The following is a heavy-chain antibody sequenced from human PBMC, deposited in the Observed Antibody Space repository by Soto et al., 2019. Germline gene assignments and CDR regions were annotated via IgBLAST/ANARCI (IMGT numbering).Heavy chain of an antibody. D-gene: IGHD2-21*02. Sequence: AGVKVSCQASGYTFTSYGISWVLQAPGQGLEWMGWISAYNGNTNYAQKLQGRVTMTTDTSTSTAYMELRSLRSDDTAVYYCARPSYCGGDCYSCYFDLWGRGTLVTVSS. J-gene: IGHJ2*01. CDR3: ARPSYCGGDCYSCYFDL. CDR1: GYTFTSYG. CDR2: ISAYNGNT. V-gene: IGHV1-18*04.